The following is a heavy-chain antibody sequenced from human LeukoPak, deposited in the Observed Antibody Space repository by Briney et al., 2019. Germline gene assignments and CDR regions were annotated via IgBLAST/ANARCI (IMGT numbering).Heavy chain of an antibody. CDR2: IYYSGST. CDR3: ARGGWGSSPDY. J-gene: IGHJ4*02. Sequence: SETLSLTCTVSGGSSSSYYSSWIRQPPAKGLEWIGYIYYSGSTNYNPSLKSRVTISVDTSKNQFSLKLSSVTAADTAVYYCARGGWGSSPDYWGQGTLVTVSS. V-gene: IGHV4-59*01. CDR1: GGSSSSYY. D-gene: IGHD3-16*01.